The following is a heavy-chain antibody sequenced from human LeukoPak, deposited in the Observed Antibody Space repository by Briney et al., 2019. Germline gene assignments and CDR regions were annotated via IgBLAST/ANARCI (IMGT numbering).Heavy chain of an antibody. Sequence: GESLKISCGGSGYSFTNYWIGWVRQMPGKGLEWMGIIYPDDSDTRYSPSFLGQVIISADKSISTAYLQWSSLKASDTAMYYCARAVWDGIFDYWGQGTLVTVSS. CDR2: IYPDDSDT. J-gene: IGHJ4*02. D-gene: IGHD1-26*01. V-gene: IGHV5-51*06. CDR1: GYSFTNYW. CDR3: ARAVWDGIFDY.